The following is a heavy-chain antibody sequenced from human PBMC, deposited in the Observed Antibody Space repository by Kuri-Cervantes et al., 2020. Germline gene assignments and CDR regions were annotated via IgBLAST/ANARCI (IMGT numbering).Heavy chain of an antibody. CDR3: ARDRCSSTSCYYYYYGMDD. CDR1: GYTFTSYG. CDR2: ISAYNGNT. J-gene: IGHJ6*02. D-gene: IGHD2-2*01. V-gene: IGHV1-18*01. Sequence: ASVKVSCKASGYTFTSYGISWVRQVPGQGLEWMGWISAYNGNTNYAQKLQGRVTMTTDTSTSTAYMELRSLRSDDTAVYYCARDRCSSTSCYYYYYGMDDWGQGTTVTVSS.